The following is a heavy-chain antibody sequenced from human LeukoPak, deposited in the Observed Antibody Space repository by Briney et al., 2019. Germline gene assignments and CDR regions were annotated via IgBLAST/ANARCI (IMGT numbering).Heavy chain of an antibody. Sequence: GGSLRLSCAASGLIFNTYGMHWVRQAPGKGLEWVAVISYDGSNQYYADSVKGRFTISRDNSKNTLYLQMNSLRAEDTAVYYCAKAKQGSGWYTFDYWGQGTLVTASS. V-gene: IGHV3-30*18. D-gene: IGHD6-19*01. CDR3: AKAKQGSGWYTFDY. J-gene: IGHJ4*02. CDR1: GLIFNTYG. CDR2: ISYDGSNQ.